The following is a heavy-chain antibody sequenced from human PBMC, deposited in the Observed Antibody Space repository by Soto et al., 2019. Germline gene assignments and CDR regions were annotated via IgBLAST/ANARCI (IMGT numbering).Heavy chain of an antibody. V-gene: IGHV1-18*01. J-gene: IGHJ6*02. Sequence: QVQVVQSGDEVKKPGASVKVSCKASGYTFTNYGFSWVRQAPGQGLERMGWISGYNGNTKYAEKFQGRVPMTTDTSTSTAHMELRSLRSDDTAVYYCAREGQAPYYYYGMDVWGQGTAVTVSS. CDR1: GYTFTNYG. CDR2: ISGYNGNT. CDR3: AREGQAPYYYYGMDV.